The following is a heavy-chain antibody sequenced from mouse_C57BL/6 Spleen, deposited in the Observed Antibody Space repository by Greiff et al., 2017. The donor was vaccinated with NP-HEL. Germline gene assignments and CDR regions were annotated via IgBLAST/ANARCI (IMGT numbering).Heavy chain of an antibody. CDR3: ASARGYFDY. J-gene: IGHJ2*01. CDR1: GYAFSSSW. Sequence: VQLQQSGPELVKPGASVKISCKASGYAFSSSWMNWVKQRPGKGLEWIGRIYPGDGDTNYNGKFKGKATLTADKSSSTAYMQLSSLTSEDSAVYFCASARGYFDYWGQGTTLTVSS. CDR2: IYPGDGDT. V-gene: IGHV1-82*01.